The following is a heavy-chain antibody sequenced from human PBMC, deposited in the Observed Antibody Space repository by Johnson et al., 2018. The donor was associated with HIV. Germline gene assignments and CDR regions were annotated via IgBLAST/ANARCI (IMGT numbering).Heavy chain of an antibody. Sequence: QVQLVESGGGLVKPGGSLRLSCAASGFTFSSYAMHWVRQAPGKGLEWVAVISYDGSDKYYADSVKGRFTISRDNSKNTLYLQMNSLRAEDTAVYYCAKRAQLGTAWYVNAFDIWGQGTMVTVSS. CDR2: ISYDGSDK. CDR1: GFTFSSYA. J-gene: IGHJ3*02. V-gene: IGHV3-30*18. D-gene: IGHD3-16*01. CDR3: AKRAQLGTAWYVNAFDI.